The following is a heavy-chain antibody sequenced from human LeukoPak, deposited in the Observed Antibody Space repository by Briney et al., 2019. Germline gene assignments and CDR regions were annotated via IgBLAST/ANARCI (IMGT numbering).Heavy chain of an antibody. CDR3: ANLGITMIGGV. V-gene: IGHV3-38-3*01. CDR2: ISGGST. D-gene: IGHD3-10*02. CDR1: GFTVSSNE. J-gene: IGHJ6*04. Sequence: GGSLRLSCVASGFTVSSNEMSWVRQAPGKGLEWVSSISGGSTYYADSRKGRFTISRDNSKNTLHLQMNSLRAEDTAVYYCANLGITMIGGVGGKGPTAPSPQ.